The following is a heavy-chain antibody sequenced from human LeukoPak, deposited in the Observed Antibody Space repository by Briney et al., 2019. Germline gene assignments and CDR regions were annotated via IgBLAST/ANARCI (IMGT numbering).Heavy chain of an antibody. J-gene: IGHJ4*02. Sequence: PSETLSLTCTVSGGSISSSSYYWGWIRQPPGKGLEWIGSIYYSGSTYYNPSLKSRVTISVDTSKNQFSLKLSSVTAADTAVYYCARDGRYCSGDSCYFSYWGQGTLVTVSS. D-gene: IGHD2-15*01. V-gene: IGHV4-39*07. CDR2: IYYSGST. CDR1: GGSISSSSYY. CDR3: ARDGRYCSGDSCYFSY.